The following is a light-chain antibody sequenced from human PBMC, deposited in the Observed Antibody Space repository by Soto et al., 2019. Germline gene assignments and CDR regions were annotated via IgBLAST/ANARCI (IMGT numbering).Light chain of an antibody. CDR1: NSNIGSNT. Sequence: QPVLTQPPSASGTPGQRVTISCSGSNSNIGSNTVTWYQQVPGTAPILLIYSNNKRPSGVPDRFSGSRSGTSASLAISGLQSEDEADYYCATWDDSLNGYVFGSGTKVTVL. CDR2: SNN. CDR3: ATWDDSLNGYV. J-gene: IGLJ1*01. V-gene: IGLV1-44*01.